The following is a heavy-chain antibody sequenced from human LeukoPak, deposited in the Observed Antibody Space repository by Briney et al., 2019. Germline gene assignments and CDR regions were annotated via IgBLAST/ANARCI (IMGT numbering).Heavy chain of an antibody. Sequence: SETLSLTCTVSGGSISSYYWSWIRQPAGKGLEWIGRIYTSGSTNYNPSLKSRATMSVDTSKNQFSLKLSSVTAADTAVYYCARATKLITTRYFDYWGQGTLVTVSS. CDR1: GGSISSYY. J-gene: IGHJ4*02. CDR2: IYTSGST. V-gene: IGHV4-4*07. CDR3: ARATKLITTRYFDY. D-gene: IGHD1-14*01.